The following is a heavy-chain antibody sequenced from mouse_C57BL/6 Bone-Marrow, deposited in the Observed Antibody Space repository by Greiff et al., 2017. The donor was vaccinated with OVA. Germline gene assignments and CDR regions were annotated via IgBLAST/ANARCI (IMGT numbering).Heavy chain of an antibody. CDR2: ISNLAYSI. Sequence: EVQVVESGGGLVQPGGSLKLSCAASGFTFSDYGMAWVRQAPRKGPEWVAFISNLAYSIYYADTVTGRFTISRENAKNTLYLEMSSLRSEDTAMYYCARENHYCGSSHWYFDVWGTGTTVTVSS. CDR3: ARENHYCGSSHWYFDV. D-gene: IGHD1-1*01. V-gene: IGHV5-15*01. J-gene: IGHJ1*03. CDR1: GFTFSDYG.